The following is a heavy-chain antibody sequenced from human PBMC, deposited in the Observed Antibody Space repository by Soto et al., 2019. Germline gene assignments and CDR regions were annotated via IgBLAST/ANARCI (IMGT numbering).Heavy chain of an antibody. J-gene: IGHJ6*04. CDR1: GYTFTSYY. CDR3: AREAYDIAAAGTGEYYYGMDV. Sequence: QVQLVQSGAEVKKPGASVKVSCKASGYTFTSYYMHWVRQAPGQGLEWMGIINPSGGSTSYAQKFQGRVTLTRDTSTGTVYMELSSLRSEDTAVYYCAREAYDIAAAGTGEYYYGMDVWGKGTTVTVSS. V-gene: IGHV1-46*01. D-gene: IGHD6-13*01. CDR2: INPSGGST.